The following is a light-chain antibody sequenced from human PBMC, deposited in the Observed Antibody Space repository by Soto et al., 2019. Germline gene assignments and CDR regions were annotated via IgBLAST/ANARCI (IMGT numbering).Light chain of an antibody. V-gene: IGKV1-33*01. CDR3: QQYVNLPLT. Sequence: DIQMTQSPSSLSASVGDRVTITCQASQDIINYLNWYQHKPGKAPKLLIYEASSLETGVPSRFSGGGSGAHFTFTISSLQPEDFATYYCQQYVNLPLTFGGGTKVDIK. CDR2: EAS. J-gene: IGKJ4*01. CDR1: QDIINY.